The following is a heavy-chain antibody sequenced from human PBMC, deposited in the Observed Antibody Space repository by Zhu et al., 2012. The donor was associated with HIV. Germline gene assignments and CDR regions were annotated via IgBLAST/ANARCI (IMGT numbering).Heavy chain of an antibody. J-gene: IGHJ4*02. V-gene: IGHV4-30-4*08. CDR1: GGSISSGDYY. Sequence: QVQLQESGPGLVKPSQTLSLTCTVSGGSISSGDYYWSWIRQPPGKGPEWIGYIYYSGSTYYSSSLKSRVTISIDTSKNQFSLKLSSVTAADTAVYYCAREVRGSSYYYFDYWAREPWSSSPQ. D-gene: IGHD2-15*01. CDR3: AREVRGSSYYYFDY. CDR2: IYYSGST.